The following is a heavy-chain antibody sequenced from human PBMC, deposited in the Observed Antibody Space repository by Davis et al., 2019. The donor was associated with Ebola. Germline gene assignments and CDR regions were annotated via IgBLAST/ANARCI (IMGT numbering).Heavy chain of an antibody. D-gene: IGHD3-3*01. CDR2: ISGSGGST. J-gene: IGHJ6*04. CDR3: AKGSVTIFGVAPDYYGMDV. Sequence: GESLKISCAASGFTLSSYAMSWVRQAPGKGLEWVSAISGSGGSTYYAGSVKGRFTISRDNSRNTLYLQMNSLRAEDTAVYYCAKGSVTIFGVAPDYYGMDVWGKGTTVTVSS. CDR1: GFTLSSYA. V-gene: IGHV3-23*01.